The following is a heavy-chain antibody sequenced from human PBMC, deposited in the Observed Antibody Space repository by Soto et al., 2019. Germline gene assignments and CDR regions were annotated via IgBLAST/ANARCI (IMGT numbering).Heavy chain of an antibody. CDR3: ARVKSLYYYYGMDV. J-gene: IGHJ6*02. CDR1: GGTFSSYA. V-gene: IGHV1-69*13. Sequence: SVKVSCKASGGTFSSYAISWVRQAPGQGLEWMGGIIPIFGTANYAQKFQDRVTITADESTSTAYMELSSLRSEDTAVYYCARVKSLYYYYGMDVWGQGTTVTVSS. CDR2: IIPIFGTA.